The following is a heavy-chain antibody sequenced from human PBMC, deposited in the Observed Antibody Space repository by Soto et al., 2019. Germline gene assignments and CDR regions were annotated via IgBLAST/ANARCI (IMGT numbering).Heavy chain of an antibody. J-gene: IGHJ4*02. CDR2: ISSSSSTI. D-gene: IGHD3-10*01. V-gene: IGHV3-48*02. Sequence: GGSLRLSCAASGFTFSRYSMNWVRQAPGKGLEWVSYISSSSSTIYYADSVKGRLTISRDNAKNSLYLQMNSLRDEDTAVYYCARASYYYGSGEAHWGQGTLVTVSS. CDR1: GFTFSRYS. CDR3: ARASYYYGSGEAH.